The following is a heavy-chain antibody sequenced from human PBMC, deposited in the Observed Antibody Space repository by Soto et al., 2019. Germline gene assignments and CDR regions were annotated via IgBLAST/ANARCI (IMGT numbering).Heavy chain of an antibody. Sequence: GASVKVSCKASGYTFTSYDINWVRQATGQGLEWMGWMNPNSGNTGYAQKFQGRVTMTRNTSISTAYMELSSLRSEDTAVYYCARVPVPSTSYGMDVWGQGTTVTVSS. CDR1: GYTFTSYD. CDR2: MNPNSGNT. CDR3: ARVPVPSTSYGMDV. J-gene: IGHJ6*02. V-gene: IGHV1-8*01.